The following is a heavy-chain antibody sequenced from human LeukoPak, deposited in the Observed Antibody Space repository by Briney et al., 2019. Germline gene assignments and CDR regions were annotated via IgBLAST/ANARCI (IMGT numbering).Heavy chain of an antibody. J-gene: IGHJ6*02. CDR1: GFTFNSYA. CDR2: ISGSGGST. D-gene: IGHD3-22*01. V-gene: IGHV3-23*01. CDR3: AKDLESYDSSGYSWGYYYYYGMDA. Sequence: GGSLRLSCAASGFTFNSYAMSWVRQAPGKGLEWVSAISGSGGSTYYADSVKGRFTISRDNSKNTLYLQMNSLRAEDTAVYYCAKDLESYDSSGYSWGYYYYYGMDAWGQGTTVTVSS.